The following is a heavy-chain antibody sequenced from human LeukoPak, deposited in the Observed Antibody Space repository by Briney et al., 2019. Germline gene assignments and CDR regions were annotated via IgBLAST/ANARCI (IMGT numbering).Heavy chain of an antibody. CDR2: TYYRSTWYN. Sequence: SQTLSLTCAISGDSLSSNSVTWNWIKQSPSRGLEWLGRTYYRSTWYNDYAVSVRGRITVNPDTSKNQFSLHLNSVTPEDTAVYYCARRLTQYDCFDPWGQGILVTVSS. D-gene: IGHD2-2*01. CDR3: ARRLTQYDCFDP. CDR1: GDSLSSNSVT. V-gene: IGHV6-1*01. J-gene: IGHJ5*02.